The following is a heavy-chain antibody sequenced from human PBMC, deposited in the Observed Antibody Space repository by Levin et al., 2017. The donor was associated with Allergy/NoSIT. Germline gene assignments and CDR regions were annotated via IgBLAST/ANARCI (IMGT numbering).Heavy chain of an antibody. CDR2: ISYDGSNK. V-gene: IGHV3-30-3*01. Sequence: PGASVKVSCAASGFTFSSYAMHWVRQAPGKGLEWVAVISYDGSNKYYADSVKGRFTISRDNSKNTLYLQMNSLRAEDTAVYYCARDRSRAVAGTRGFDYWGQGTLVTVSS. D-gene: IGHD6-19*01. CDR1: GFTFSSYA. J-gene: IGHJ4*02. CDR3: ARDRSRAVAGTRGFDY.